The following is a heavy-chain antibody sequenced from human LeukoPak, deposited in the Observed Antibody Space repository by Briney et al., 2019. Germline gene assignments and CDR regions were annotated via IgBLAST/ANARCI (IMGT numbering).Heavy chain of an antibody. CDR2: IYHSGST. CDR1: GGSISSGGYY. Sequence: SQTLSLTCTVSGGSISSGGYYWSWIRQPPGKGLEWIGYIYHSGSTYYNPSLKSRVTISVDRSKNQFSLKLSSVTAADTAVYYCARSDLNGDYGEAFDYWGQGTLVTVSS. CDR3: ARSDLNGDYGEAFDY. V-gene: IGHV4-30-2*01. J-gene: IGHJ4*02. D-gene: IGHD4-17*01.